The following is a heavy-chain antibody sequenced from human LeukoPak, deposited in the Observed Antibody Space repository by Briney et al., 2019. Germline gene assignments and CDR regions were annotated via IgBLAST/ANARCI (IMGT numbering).Heavy chain of an antibody. D-gene: IGHD3-16*01. CDR2: IYYSGST. CDR1: GGSISSYY. Sequence: SETLSLTCTVSGGSISSYYWSWLRQPPGKGLEWIGYIYYSGSTNYNPSLTSRVTISVDTSKNQFSLKLSSVTAADTAVYYCARGRDSAGLRRNWFDPWGQGTLVTVSS. CDR3: ARGRDSAGLRRNWFDP. V-gene: IGHV4-59*01. J-gene: IGHJ5*02.